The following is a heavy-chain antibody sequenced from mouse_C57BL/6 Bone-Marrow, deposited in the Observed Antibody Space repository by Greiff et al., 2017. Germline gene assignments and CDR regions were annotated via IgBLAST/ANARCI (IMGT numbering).Heavy chain of an antibody. Sequence: QVQLQQSGPELVKPGASVKISCKASGYAFSSSWMNWVKPRPGKGLEWIGRIYPGDGDTNYNGKFKGKATLTADKSSSTAYMRLSSRTSEDSVVYFCAPITRGVAVTYWGQGTLVTVSA. CDR3: APITRGVAVTY. CDR1: GYAFSSSW. D-gene: IGHD1-1*01. J-gene: IGHJ3*01. V-gene: IGHV1-82*01. CDR2: IYPGDGDT.